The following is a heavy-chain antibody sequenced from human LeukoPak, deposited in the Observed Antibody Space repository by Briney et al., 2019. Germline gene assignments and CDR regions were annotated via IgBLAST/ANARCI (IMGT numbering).Heavy chain of an antibody. Sequence: NPGGSLRLSCAASGFTFSSYAMNWVRQAPGKGRGGVASISCSSSYIYYADSVKGRFTISRDNAKNSLYLQMNSLRAEDTAVYYCARDNYDSSASIWGQGTMVTVSS. CDR3: ARDNYDSSASI. D-gene: IGHD3-22*01. CDR2: ISCSSSYI. J-gene: IGHJ3*02. CDR1: GFTFSSYA. V-gene: IGHV3-21*01.